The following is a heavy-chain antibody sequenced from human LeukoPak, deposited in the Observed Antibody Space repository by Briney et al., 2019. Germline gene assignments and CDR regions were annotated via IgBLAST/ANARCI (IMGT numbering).Heavy chain of an antibody. D-gene: IGHD3-10*01. J-gene: IGHJ4*02. V-gene: IGHV3-30*02. CDR2: IRYDGSNK. CDR1: GFTFSNYA. Sequence: PGGSLRLSCAASGFTFSNYAMHWVRQAPGKGLEWVAFIRYDGSNKYYADSVKGRFTISRDNSKNTLYLQMNSLRAEDAAVYYYAKDTRGDYGWDFDYWGQGTLVTVSS. CDR3: AKDTRGDYGWDFDY.